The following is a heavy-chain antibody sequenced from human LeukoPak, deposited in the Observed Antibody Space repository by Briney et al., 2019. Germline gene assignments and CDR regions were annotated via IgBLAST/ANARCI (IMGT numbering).Heavy chain of an antibody. CDR1: GGSMSTYF. D-gene: IGHD6-19*01. CDR2: IYYSGTT. Sequence: PSETLSLTCTVSGGSMSTYFWSWIRKPPGKGLEWIGYIYYSGTTNYNPSLKSRLTISADTSKNQFSLKLRSVTAADTAVYYCARHQSSGWHGGPDSWGQGTLVTVFS. J-gene: IGHJ4*02. CDR3: ARHQSSGWHGGPDS. V-gene: IGHV4-59*01.